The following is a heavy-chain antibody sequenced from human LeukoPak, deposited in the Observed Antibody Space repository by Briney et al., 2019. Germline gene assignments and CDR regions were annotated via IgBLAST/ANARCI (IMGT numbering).Heavy chain of an antibody. CDR1: GFTFSSYG. V-gene: IGHV3-30*18. CDR3: AKLWWEPNDY. CDR2: ISYDGSNK. Sequence: GRSLRLSCAASGFTFSSYGMHWVRQAPGKGLEWVAVISYDGSNKYYADSVKGRFTISRDNSKNTLYLQMNSLRAEDTAVYYRAKLWWEPNDYWGQGTLVTVSS. D-gene: IGHD2-21*01. J-gene: IGHJ4*02.